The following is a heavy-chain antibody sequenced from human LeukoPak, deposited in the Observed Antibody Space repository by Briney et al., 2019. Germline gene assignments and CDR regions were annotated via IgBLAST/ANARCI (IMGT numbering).Heavy chain of an antibody. CDR3: SRSDGASDFDY. V-gene: IGHV6-1*01. J-gene: IGHJ4*02. CDR2: TYYRSKWYN. D-gene: IGHD5-24*01. CDR1: GDSVSSNRAS. Sequence: SQTLSLTCAISGDSVSSNRASWTWIRQSPSRGLEWLGRTYYRSKWYNDYAVSLKSRISINPDTSKNQFSLQLISVTPEDTAVYYCSRSDGASDFDYWGQGTLVTVSS.